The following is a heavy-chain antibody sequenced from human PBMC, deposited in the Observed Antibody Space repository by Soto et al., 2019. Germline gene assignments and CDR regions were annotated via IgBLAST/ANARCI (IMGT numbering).Heavy chain of an antibody. J-gene: IGHJ6*02. V-gene: IGHV1-69*01. CDR3: ARGVAVAGLYYYYGMDV. CDR1: GGTFSSYA. CDR2: IIPIFGTA. Sequence: QVQLVQSGAEVKKPGSSVKVSCKASGGTFSSYAISWVRQAPGQGLAWMGGIIPIFGTANYAQKFQGRVTITADESTSTAYMELSSLRSEDTAVYYCARGVAVAGLYYYYGMDVWGQGTTVTVSS. D-gene: IGHD6-19*01.